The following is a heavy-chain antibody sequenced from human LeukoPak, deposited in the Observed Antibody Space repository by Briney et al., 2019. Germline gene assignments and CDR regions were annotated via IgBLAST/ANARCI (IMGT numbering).Heavy chain of an antibody. D-gene: IGHD1-26*01. Sequence: GASVKVSCKASGYTFTGYYMHWGRQAPGQGLEWMGWINPNSGGTNYAQKFQGRVTMTRDTSISTAYMELSRLRSDDTAVYYCARDRVGATQTNWFDPWGQGTLVTVSS. CDR3: ARDRVGATQTNWFDP. J-gene: IGHJ5*02. CDR1: GYTFTGYY. V-gene: IGHV1-2*02. CDR2: INPNSGGT.